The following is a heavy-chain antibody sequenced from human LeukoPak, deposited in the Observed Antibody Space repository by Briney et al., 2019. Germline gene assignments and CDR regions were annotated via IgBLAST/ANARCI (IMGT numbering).Heavy chain of an antibody. J-gene: IGHJ4*02. CDR1: GYTFSSYY. CDR3: ARARGDYYDY. V-gene: IGHV1-18*04. Sequence: ASVKVSCKASGYTFSSYYVHWVRQAPGQGLEWMGWISAYNGNTNYAQKLQGRVTMTTDTSTSTAYMELRSLRSDDTAVYYCARARGDYYDYWGQGTLVTVSS. CDR2: ISAYNGNT.